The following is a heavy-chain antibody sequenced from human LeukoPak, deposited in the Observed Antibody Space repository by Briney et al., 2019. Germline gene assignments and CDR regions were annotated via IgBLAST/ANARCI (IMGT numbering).Heavy chain of an antibody. J-gene: IGHJ4*02. D-gene: IGHD6-6*01. CDR3: ARVGSSYYFDY. CDR2: IYHSGST. V-gene: IGHV4-30-2*01. Sequence: SQTLSLTCAVSGGSISSGGYSWSWIRQPPGKGLEWIGYIYHSGSTYYNPSLKSRVTISVDRSKNQFSLKLSSVTAADTAVYYCARVGSSYYFDYWGQGTLVTVSS. CDR1: GGSISSGGYS.